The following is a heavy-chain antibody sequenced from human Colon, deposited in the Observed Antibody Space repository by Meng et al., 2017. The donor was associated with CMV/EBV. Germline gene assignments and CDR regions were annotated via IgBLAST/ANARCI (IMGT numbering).Heavy chain of an antibody. D-gene: IGHD2-2*02. CDR2: ISGSGTVI. CDR1: GFTFSGFE. V-gene: IGHV3-48*03. CDR3: AREIPGRYTSSGWFDP. Sequence: GGSLRLSCVASGFTFSGFEMNWVRQAPGKGLEWLAYISGSGTVIRHSDSVKGRFTISRDNAQRSLHLHMNSLRVEDTAVYFCAREIPGRYTSSGWFDPWGQGTLVTVSS. J-gene: IGHJ5*02.